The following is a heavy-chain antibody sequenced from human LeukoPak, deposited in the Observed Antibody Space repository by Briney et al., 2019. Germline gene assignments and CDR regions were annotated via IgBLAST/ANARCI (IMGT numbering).Heavy chain of an antibody. CDR2: TYYRSKWYS. Sequence: SQTLSLTCAISGDSVSSNSAAWNWIRQSRSRGLEWLGRTYYRSKWYSSYALSVKSRITINADTSKNQFSLHLNSVTPEDTAVYYCARTVSGRIDYWGQGTLVTVSS. CDR3: ARTVSGRIDY. J-gene: IGHJ4*02. CDR1: GDSVSSNSAA. V-gene: IGHV6-1*01.